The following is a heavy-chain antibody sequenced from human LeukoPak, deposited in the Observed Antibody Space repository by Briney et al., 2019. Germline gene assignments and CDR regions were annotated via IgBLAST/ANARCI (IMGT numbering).Heavy chain of an antibody. CDR1: GESFSAYF. CDR3: ARGSSFDGYCSAGACDAGYYDS. J-gene: IGHJ4*02. D-gene: IGHD2-15*01. CDR2: INHRGSS. V-gene: IGHV4-34*01. Sequence: SETLSLTCAAYGESFSAYFWNWIRQAPGKPLEYIGEINHRGSSHYNPSLKTRVTLSVDTSKNQFSLKLISVTAADTAVYFCARGSSFDGYCSAGACDAGYYDSWGQGTPVTVSS.